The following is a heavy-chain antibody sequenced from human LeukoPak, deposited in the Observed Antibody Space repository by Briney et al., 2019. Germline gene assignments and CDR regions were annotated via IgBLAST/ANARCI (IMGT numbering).Heavy chain of an antibody. D-gene: IGHD6-25*01. Sequence: GESLRISCKGSGYSFTTYWISWVRQMPGKGLDWMGRIDPSDSYTNYSPSFQGHVTMSADRSISTAYLQWSSLKASDTALYYCARQAVDYYYGMDVWGQGTTVTVSS. CDR3: ARQAVDYYYGMDV. CDR1: GYSFTTYW. CDR2: IDPSDSYT. V-gene: IGHV5-10-1*01. J-gene: IGHJ6*02.